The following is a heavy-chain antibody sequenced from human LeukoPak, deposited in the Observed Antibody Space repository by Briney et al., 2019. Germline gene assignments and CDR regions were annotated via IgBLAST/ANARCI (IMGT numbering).Heavy chain of an antibody. CDR2: ISNDSVDK. CDR1: GFRFSDYY. Sequence: GGSLRLSCVGSGFRFSDYYMSWIRQAPGKGLEWVSYISNDSVDKYYVDSVRGRFTISRDNAKKSMYLQMSGLRVEDTAVYYCARKDWVSGAVRAFDIWGQGTMVTVSS. CDR3: ARKDWVSGAVRAFDI. D-gene: IGHD3-3*01. J-gene: IGHJ3*02. V-gene: IGHV3-11*04.